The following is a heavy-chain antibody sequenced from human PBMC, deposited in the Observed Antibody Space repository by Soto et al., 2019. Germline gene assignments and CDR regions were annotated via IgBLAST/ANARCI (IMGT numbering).Heavy chain of an antibody. J-gene: IGHJ4*02. Sequence: PRGSLRLSCSASGFTFSSYAMHWVRQAPGKGLEYVSVISSNGGSTYYADSVKGRFTISRDNSKNTLYLQMSSLRAEDTAVYYCVKILQYSYGLPHWGQGTLVTV. V-gene: IGHV3-64D*06. CDR3: VKILQYSYGLPH. CDR1: GFTFSSYA. D-gene: IGHD5-18*01. CDR2: ISSNGGST.